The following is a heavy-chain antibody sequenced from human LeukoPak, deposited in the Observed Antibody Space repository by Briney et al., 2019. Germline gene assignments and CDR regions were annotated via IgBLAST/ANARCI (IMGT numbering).Heavy chain of an antibody. J-gene: IGHJ3*02. CDR3: GRWLPPNDAFDI. Sequence: SETLSLTCTVSGGSFSSSSYYWGWIRQPPGKGLEWIGSIYYSGSTYYNPSLKSRVIISVDTSKNQFSLKLSSVTAADTAVYYCGRWLPPNDAFDIWGQGTMVTVSS. CDR1: GGSFSSSSYY. D-gene: IGHD5-12*01. V-gene: IGHV4-39*07. CDR2: IYYSGST.